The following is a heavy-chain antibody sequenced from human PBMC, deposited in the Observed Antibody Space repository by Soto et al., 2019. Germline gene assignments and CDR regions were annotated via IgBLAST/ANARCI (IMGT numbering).Heavy chain of an antibody. CDR3: ARDHCDSSGVVAAFDI. D-gene: IGHD3-22*01. CDR1: GFPFSSYW. V-gene: IGHV3-7*03. Sequence: LRLCCAASGFPFSSYWMRWVRQAPGKGLEWVANIKQDGSEKYYVDSVKGRFTISRDNAKNSLYLQMNSLRAEDTAVYYCARDHCDSSGVVAAFDIWGQGTMVTV. CDR2: IKQDGSEK. J-gene: IGHJ3*02.